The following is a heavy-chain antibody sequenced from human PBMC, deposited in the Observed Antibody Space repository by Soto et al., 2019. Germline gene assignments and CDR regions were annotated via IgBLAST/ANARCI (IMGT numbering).Heavy chain of an antibody. CDR3: VRGTPTPGLDY. CDR1: GFTFSSYW. CDR2: IKQDGSET. J-gene: IGHJ4*02. V-gene: IGHV3-7*03. Sequence: EVQLVESGGGLVQPGGSLRLSCVVSGFTFSSYWMNWVRQAPGKGLEWVANIKQDGSETHYVDSVKGRFTISRDNAKNSLYLQMNMLRAEDTAVYYCVRGTPTPGLDYWGQGTLVTVSS. D-gene: IGHD1-7*01.